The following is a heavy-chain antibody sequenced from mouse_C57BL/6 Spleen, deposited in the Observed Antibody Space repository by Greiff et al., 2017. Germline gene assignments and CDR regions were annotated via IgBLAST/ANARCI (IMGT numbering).Heavy chain of an antibody. CDR1: GYAFSSYW. CDR2: IYPGDGDT. J-gene: IGHJ4*01. Sequence: VQLQQSGAELVKPGASVKISCKASGYAFSSYWMNWVKQRPGKGLEWIGQIYPGDGDTNYKGKFKGKATLTADKSSSTAYMQLSSLTSEDSAVYFCARSGGSPYAMDYWGQGTSVTVSS. CDR3: ARSGGSPYAMDY. D-gene: IGHD1-1*01. V-gene: IGHV1-80*01.